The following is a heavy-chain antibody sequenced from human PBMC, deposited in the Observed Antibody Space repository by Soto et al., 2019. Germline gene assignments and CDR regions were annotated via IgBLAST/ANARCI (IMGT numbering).Heavy chain of an antibody. CDR2: ISGRGGTT. V-gene: IGHV3-23*01. Sequence: GGSLRLSCAASGFTFSNFAMNWVRQAPGKGLEWVSGISGRGGTTYYADSVQGRFTISRDNSKNTLYLQMNSLGAEDTALYYCAKRDTTSPRGAFDIWGQGTMVTVSS. D-gene: IGHD2-2*01. J-gene: IGHJ3*02. CDR3: AKRDTTSPRGAFDI. CDR1: GFTFSNFA.